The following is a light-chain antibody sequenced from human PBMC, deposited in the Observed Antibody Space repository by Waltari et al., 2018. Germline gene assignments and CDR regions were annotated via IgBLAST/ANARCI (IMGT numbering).Light chain of an antibody. CDR2: KAS. J-gene: IGKJ4*01. CDR1: QSINMW. V-gene: IGKV1-5*03. CDR3: QHYNNYFPLT. Sequence: DIQMTQSPSTLSASVGARVTITFRASQSINMWLAWYQQKPGKAPKLLIYKASNLESGVPSRFSGSGSATEFTLTISSLQPDDFATYYCQHYNNYFPLTFGGGTKVEVK.